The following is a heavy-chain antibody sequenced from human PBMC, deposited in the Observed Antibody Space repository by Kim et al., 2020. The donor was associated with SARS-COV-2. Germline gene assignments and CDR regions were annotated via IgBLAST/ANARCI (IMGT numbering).Heavy chain of an antibody. J-gene: IGHJ4*02. V-gene: IGHV3-9*01. D-gene: IGHD6-19*01. Sequence: ADSVKGRFTSSRDNAKNSLYLQMNSLRAEDTALYYCAKAPLCCGWYYFDYWGQGTLVTVSS. CDR3: AKAPLCCGWYYFDY.